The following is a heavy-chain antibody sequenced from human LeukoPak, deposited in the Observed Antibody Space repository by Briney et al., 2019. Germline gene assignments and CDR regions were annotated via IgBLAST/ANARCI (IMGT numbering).Heavy chain of an antibody. J-gene: IGHJ2*01. CDR1: GFTFSDYY. CDR2: ISSSSSYT. CDR3: ASFDSSSAHWYFDL. Sequence: PGGSLRLSCAASGFTFSDYYMSWIRQAPGKGLEWVSYISSSSSYTNYADSVKGRFTISRDNAKNSLYLQMNSLRAEDTAVYYCASFDSSSAHWYFDLWGRGTLVTVSS. D-gene: IGHD6-6*01. V-gene: IGHV3-11*06.